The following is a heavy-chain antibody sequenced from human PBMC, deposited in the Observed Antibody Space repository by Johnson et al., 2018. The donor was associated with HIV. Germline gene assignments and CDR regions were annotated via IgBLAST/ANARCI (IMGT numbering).Heavy chain of an antibody. V-gene: IGHV3-30*04. Sequence: QVQLVESGGGVVQPGGSLRLSCAASGFTFSNYAMSWVRQAPGKGLEWVAVISYDGSNKYYADSVKGRFTISRDNAKNSLYLQMNSLRAEDTAVYYCARELGIAARGLAFDIWGRGTMVTVSS. D-gene: IGHD6-6*01. CDR1: GFTFSNYA. J-gene: IGHJ3*02. CDR2: ISYDGSNK. CDR3: ARELGIAARGLAFDI.